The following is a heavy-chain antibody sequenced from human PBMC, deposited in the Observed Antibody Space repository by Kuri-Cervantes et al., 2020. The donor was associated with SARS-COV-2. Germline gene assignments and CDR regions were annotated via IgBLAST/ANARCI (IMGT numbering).Heavy chain of an antibody. CDR2: IRGGGDDT. CDR3: AIQKFYDFRREGYMDV. D-gene: IGHD3-3*01. Sequence: GESLKISCAASEFTFRNYAINWVRQAPGRGLEWVSGIRGGGDDTFYAESVRGRFTIPRDNSKNILYLQMNGLRAEDTAVYHCAIQKFYDFRREGYMDVWGKGTTVTVSS. CDR1: EFTFRNYA. V-gene: IGHV3-23*01. J-gene: IGHJ6*03.